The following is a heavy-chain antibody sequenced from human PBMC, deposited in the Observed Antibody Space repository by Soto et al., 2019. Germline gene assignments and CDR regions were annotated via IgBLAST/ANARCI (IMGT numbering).Heavy chain of an antibody. Sequence: KVSCKASSHNFPNHSIGWVRQAPGQGLEWMGWINVYNGNTKYAQQLQGRVTLTTDTSTSTAYMDLRSLRSDDTAVYYCAIISSASSGWFPDYCGQGTFGTVSS. CDR2: INVYNGNT. J-gene: IGHJ4*02. V-gene: IGHV1-18*04. D-gene: IGHD6-19*01. CDR1: SHNFPNHS. CDR3: AIISSASSGWFPDY.